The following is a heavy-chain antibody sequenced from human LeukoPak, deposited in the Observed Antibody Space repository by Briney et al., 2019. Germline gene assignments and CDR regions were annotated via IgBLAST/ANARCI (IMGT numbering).Heavy chain of an antibody. CDR2: ISDSGGRT. D-gene: IGHD3-22*01. V-gene: IGHV3-23*01. Sequence: GGSLRLTCAVSGITLSNYGMSWVRQAPGKGLEWVAGISDSGGRTNYADSVKGRFTISRDNPKNTLYLQMNSLRAEDTAVYFCAKRGVVIRVILVGFHKEAYYFDSWGQGALVTVSS. J-gene: IGHJ4*02. CDR3: AKRGVVIRVILVGFHKEAYYFDS. CDR1: GITLSNYG.